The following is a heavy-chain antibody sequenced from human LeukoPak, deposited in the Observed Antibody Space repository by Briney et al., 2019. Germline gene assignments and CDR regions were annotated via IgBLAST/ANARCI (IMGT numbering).Heavy chain of an antibody. J-gene: IGHJ4*02. Sequence: GGSLRLSCAASGFTFSSYATSWVRQAPGKGLEWVSAISGSGGSTYYADSVKGRFTISRDNSKNTLYLQMNSLRAEDTAVYYCAKGGGNRWLQLCYFDYWGQGTLVTVSS. CDR1: GFTFSSYA. CDR2: ISGSGGST. D-gene: IGHD5-24*01. CDR3: AKGGGNRWLQLCYFDY. V-gene: IGHV3-23*01.